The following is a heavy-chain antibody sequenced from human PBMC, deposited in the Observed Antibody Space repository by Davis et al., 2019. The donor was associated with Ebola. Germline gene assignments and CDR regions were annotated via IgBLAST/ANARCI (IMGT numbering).Heavy chain of an antibody. Sequence: GESLKISCAASGFTFRNYGMHWVRQASGKGLEWVGRIRSKANSYATAYAASVKGRFTISRDDSKNTAYLQMNSLKTEDTAVYYCTSGSGVDYWGQGTLVTVSS. CDR1: GFTFRNYG. D-gene: IGHD1-26*01. J-gene: IGHJ4*02. CDR2: IRSKANSYAT. V-gene: IGHV3-73*01. CDR3: TSGSGVDY.